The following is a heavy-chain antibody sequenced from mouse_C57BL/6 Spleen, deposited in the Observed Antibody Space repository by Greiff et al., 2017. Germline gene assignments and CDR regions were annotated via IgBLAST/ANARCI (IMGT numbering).Heavy chain of an antibody. D-gene: IGHD1-1*01. CDR1: GFNITDYY. CDR2: IDPEDGET. J-gene: IGHJ2*01. Sequence: EVQLQQSGAELVQPGASVKLSCTASGFNITDYYMHWVKQRTEQGLEWIGRIDPEDGETKYAQKFQGKATITADTSSNTAYLQLSSLTSEDTAVYYCAPYYDGSSPHYFDCWGKGTTLTVSS. V-gene: IGHV14-2*01. CDR3: APYYDGSSPHYFDC.